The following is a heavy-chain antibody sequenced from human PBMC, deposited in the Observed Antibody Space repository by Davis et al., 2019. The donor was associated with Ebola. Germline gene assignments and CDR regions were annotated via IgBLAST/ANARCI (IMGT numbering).Heavy chain of an antibody. Sequence: PGGSLRLSCAASGFTFSSYAMSWVRQAPGKGLEWVANIKQDGSEKYYVDSVKGRFTISRDNAKNSLYLQMNSLRAEDTAVYYCTTDRAVAGTDYFDYWGQGTLVTVSS. J-gene: IGHJ4*02. V-gene: IGHV3-7*03. CDR1: GFTFSSYA. D-gene: IGHD6-19*01. CDR3: TTDRAVAGTDYFDY. CDR2: IKQDGSEK.